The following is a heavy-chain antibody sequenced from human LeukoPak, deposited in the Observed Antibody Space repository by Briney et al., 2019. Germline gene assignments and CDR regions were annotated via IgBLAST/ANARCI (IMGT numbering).Heavy chain of an antibody. CDR1: GFTFSSYE. D-gene: IGHD6-19*01. V-gene: IGHV3-48*03. CDR2: ISSSGSTI. CDR3: AKSAVAGFDP. Sequence: PGGSLRLSCAASGFTFSSYEMNWVRQAPGKGLEWVSYISSSGSTIYYADSVKGRFPISRDNAKNSLYLQMNSLRAEDTAVYYCAKSAVAGFDPWGQGTLVTVSS. J-gene: IGHJ5*02.